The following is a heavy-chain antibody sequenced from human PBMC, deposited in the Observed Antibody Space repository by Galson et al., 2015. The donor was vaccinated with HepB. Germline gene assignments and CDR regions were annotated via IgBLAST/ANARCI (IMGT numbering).Heavy chain of an antibody. Sequence: SLRLSCAASGFTFSSYSMNWVRQAPGKGLEWVSYISSSSSTIYYADSVKGRFTISRDNAKNSLYLQMNSLRAEDTAVYYCARRRGAVAYWYFDLWGRGTLVTVSS. V-gene: IGHV3-48*04. CDR2: ISSSSSTI. D-gene: IGHD6-19*01. CDR3: ARRRGAVAYWYFDL. J-gene: IGHJ2*01. CDR1: GFTFSSYS.